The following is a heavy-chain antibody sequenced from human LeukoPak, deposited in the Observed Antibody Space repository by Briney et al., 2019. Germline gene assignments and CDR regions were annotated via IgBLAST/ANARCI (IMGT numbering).Heavy chain of an antibody. CDR1: GGTFSSYA. D-gene: IGHD6-6*01. CDR2: IIPILGTA. Sequence: ASVKVSCKASGGTFSSYAISWVRQAPGQGLEWMGGIIPILGTANYAQKFQGRVTITADESTSTAYMELSSLRSEDTAVYYCARESGQLVLKGWFDPWGQGTLVTVSS. J-gene: IGHJ5*02. CDR3: ARESGQLVLKGWFDP. V-gene: IGHV1-69*13.